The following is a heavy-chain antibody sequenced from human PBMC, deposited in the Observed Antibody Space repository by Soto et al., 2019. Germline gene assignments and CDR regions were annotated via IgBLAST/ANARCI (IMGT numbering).Heavy chain of an antibody. V-gene: IGHV3-11*05. CDR1: GFTFSDYY. Sequence: QVQLVESGGGLVKPGGSLRLSCAASGFTFSDYYLSRIRQAPGKGLEWVTCISSSSSYTNYADSVKGRFTISRDNANTSLDLQMNSLRAEDTAVYYCARDHHRYSGYDYVDYWGQGTGVTVSS. J-gene: IGHJ4*02. CDR2: ISSSSSYT. D-gene: IGHD5-12*01. CDR3: ARDHHRYSGYDYVDY.